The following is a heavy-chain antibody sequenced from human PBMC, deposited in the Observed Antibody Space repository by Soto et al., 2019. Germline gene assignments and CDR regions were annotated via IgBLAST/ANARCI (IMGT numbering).Heavy chain of an antibody. CDR3: AQHRTSPRCRSPSSLVINNLLVGLFFGS. CDR1: GFAFHTHA. Sequence: EVKLLESGGGLVQPGGSLRLSCAASGFAFHTHALSWVRQAPGKGLEWVSGISARGVTTYYADSVKGRFTISRDNSKNTVTLHMNILRAADTACYYCAQHRTSPRCRSPSSLVINNLLVGLFFGSWSQGTLVTVSS. D-gene: IGHD3-9*01. CDR2: ISARGVTT. J-gene: IGHJ4*02. V-gene: IGHV3-23*01.